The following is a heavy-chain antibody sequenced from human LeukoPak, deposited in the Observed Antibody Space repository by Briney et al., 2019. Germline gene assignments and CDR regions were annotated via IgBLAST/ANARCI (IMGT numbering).Heavy chain of an antibody. V-gene: IGHV3-21*01. CDR3: ARAFRYYYDSSGYAT. CDR2: ISSSSSYI. CDR1: GFTFSSYS. Sequence: GGSLRLSCAASGFTFSSYSMNWVRQAPGKGLEWVSSISSSSSYIYYADSVKGRFTISRDNAKNSLYLQMNSLRAEDTAVYYCARAFRYYYDSSGYATWGQGTLVTVSS. D-gene: IGHD3-22*01. J-gene: IGHJ4*02.